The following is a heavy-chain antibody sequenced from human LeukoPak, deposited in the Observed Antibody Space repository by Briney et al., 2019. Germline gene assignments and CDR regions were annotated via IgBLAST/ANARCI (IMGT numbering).Heavy chain of an antibody. Sequence: SETLSLTCAVYGGSFSGYYWSWIRQPPGKGLEWIGEINHSGSTNYNPSLKSRVTISVDTSKNQFSLKLSSVTAADTAVYYCARGFGYSRSSHYAFDIWSQGTMVTVSP. CDR3: ARGFGYSRSSHYAFDI. CDR1: GGSFSGYY. V-gene: IGHV4-34*01. D-gene: IGHD6-6*01. CDR2: INHSGST. J-gene: IGHJ3*02.